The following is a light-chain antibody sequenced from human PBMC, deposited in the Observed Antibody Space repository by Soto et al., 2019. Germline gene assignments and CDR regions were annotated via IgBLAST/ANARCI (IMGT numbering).Light chain of an antibody. J-gene: IGKJ3*01. CDR2: SAS. CDR3: QQVDSYPRT. Sequence: IQLTQSPSSLSASVGDTVTITCRASQAIGSYFAWYQQRPGTAPKLLIYSASTLHSGGPSRFSGSGSGTDFTLTISSLQPEDFATYYCQQVDSYPRTFGPGTTVEI. CDR1: QAIGSY. V-gene: IGKV1-9*01.